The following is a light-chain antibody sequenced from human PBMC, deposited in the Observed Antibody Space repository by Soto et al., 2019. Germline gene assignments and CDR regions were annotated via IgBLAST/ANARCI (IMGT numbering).Light chain of an antibody. CDR3: PLSINWALT. J-gene: IGKJ5*01. CDR1: QSITRN. Sequence: GERGTIYRRASQSITRNLAWYQQSPGQAPRLLIYGASTRATGIPARFSGSGSGTEFTLTISGLQLESCQFYWCPLSINWALTSGPGTRLEIK. CDR2: GAS. V-gene: IGKV3-15*01.